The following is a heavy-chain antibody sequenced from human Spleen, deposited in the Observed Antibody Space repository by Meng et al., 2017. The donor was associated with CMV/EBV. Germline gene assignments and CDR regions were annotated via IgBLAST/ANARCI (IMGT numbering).Heavy chain of an antibody. D-gene: IGHD2-2*01. Sequence: ASVKVSCKASGYKLTDYYTHWVRQAPGQGLEWMGWISPNSGGTNYAQKFQGRVTMTRDTSIGTAYMELTRLRSDDTAVYYCARSVMTSTSFGQHYGMDVWGQGTTVTVSS. J-gene: IGHJ6*02. V-gene: IGHV1-2*02. CDR3: ARSVMTSTSFGQHYGMDV. CDR1: GYKLTDYY. CDR2: ISPNSGGT.